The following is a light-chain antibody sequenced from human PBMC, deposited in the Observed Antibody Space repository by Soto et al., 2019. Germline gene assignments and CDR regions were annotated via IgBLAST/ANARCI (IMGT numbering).Light chain of an antibody. CDR1: QSVGSN. CDR2: GAS. V-gene: IGKV3-15*01. Sequence: DIVMTHSPATLSVSPCGRATLSFSASQSVGSNVAWYQQKPGQPPRLLIYGASTRAAGVPARFSGSGYGRQFSLTISSLQSEDFAIYHCQQHNNWPPWTFGQGTKVDI. CDR3: QQHNNWPPWT. J-gene: IGKJ1*01.